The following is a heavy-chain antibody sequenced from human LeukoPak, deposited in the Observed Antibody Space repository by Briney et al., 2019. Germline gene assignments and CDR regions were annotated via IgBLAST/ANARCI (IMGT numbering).Heavy chain of an antibody. D-gene: IGHD3-22*01. Sequence: PGGSLRLSCAGSGFTFSSYGMHWVRQAPGKGLEWVAVTSYDGSSKYYADSVKGRFTISRDNSRNTLYLQMNSLRAEDTAVYYCAKALMAMLVVSDSWGQGTLVTVSS. CDR3: AKALMAMLVVSDS. CDR2: TSYDGSSK. J-gene: IGHJ4*02. V-gene: IGHV3-30*18. CDR1: GFTFSSYG.